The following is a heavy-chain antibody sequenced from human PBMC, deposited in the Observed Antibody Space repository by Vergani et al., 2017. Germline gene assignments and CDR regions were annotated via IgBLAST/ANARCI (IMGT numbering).Heavy chain of an antibody. CDR2: IDHTGRP. J-gene: IGHJ6*03. V-gene: IGHV4-34*01. CDR3: ARGNTETNGHLYYYYYMEV. D-gene: IGHD2-8*01. CDR1: GGSFTSYH. Sequence: QVQLQQWGGGLLKPSETLSLTCVVNGGSFTSYHWTWIRQSPGEGLEWVGDIDHTGRPDYNPSLKSRLTMSVDKSRNQFSLTLNSVTATDTAIYFCARGNTETNGHLYYYYYMEVWGQGTAVTVS.